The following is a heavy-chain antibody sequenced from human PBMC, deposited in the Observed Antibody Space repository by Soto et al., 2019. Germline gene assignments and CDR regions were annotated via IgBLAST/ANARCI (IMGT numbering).Heavy chain of an antibody. CDR2: IWYDGSNK. D-gene: IGHD6-13*01. J-gene: IGHJ6*02. CDR1: GFTFSNYG. V-gene: IGHV3-33*07. CDR3: ARSSGYSSSWYTGHYYYYYGMDV. Sequence: GGSLRLSCAASGFTFSNYGMYWVRQAPGKGLEWVAIIWYDGSNKYYADSVKGRFTISRDNSKNTMYLQMNSLRAEDTAVYYCARSSGYSSSWYTGHYYYYYGMDVWGQGTTVTVSS.